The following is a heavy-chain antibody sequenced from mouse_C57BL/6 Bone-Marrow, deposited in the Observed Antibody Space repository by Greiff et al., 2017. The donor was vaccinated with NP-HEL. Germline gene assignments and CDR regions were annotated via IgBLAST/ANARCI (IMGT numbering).Heavy chain of an antibody. CDR1: GFTFSDYG. J-gene: IGHJ4*01. CDR2: ISSGSSTI. CDR3: ARELGGAMDY. D-gene: IGHD4-1*01. V-gene: IGHV5-17*01. Sequence: EVKLMESGGGLVKPGGSLKLSCAASGFTFSDYGMHWVRQAPEKGLEWVAYISSGSSTIYYADTVKGRFTISRDNAKNTLFLQMTSLRSEDTAMYYCARELGGAMDYWGQGTSVTVSS.